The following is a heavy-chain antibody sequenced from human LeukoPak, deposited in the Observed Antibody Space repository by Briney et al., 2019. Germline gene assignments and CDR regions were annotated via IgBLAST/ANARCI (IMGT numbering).Heavy chain of an antibody. CDR3: ARLNSALVTLGY. D-gene: IGHD5-18*01. Sequence: PSETLSLTCTVSGGSISSSSYHWGWIRQPQGKGLEWIGNIHYSGTTYYNPSLQSRVTISADTSKNQFSLKVSSATAADTAVYYCARLNSALVTLGYWGQGTLVTVSS. CDR2: IHYSGTT. CDR1: GGSISSSSYH. J-gene: IGHJ4*02. V-gene: IGHV4-39*01.